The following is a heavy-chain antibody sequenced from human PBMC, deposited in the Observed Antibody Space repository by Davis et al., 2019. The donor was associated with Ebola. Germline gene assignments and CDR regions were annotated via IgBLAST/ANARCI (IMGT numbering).Heavy chain of an antibody. CDR2: IYDQST. CDR1: GFTFSYYW. D-gene: IGHD6-19*01. J-gene: IGHJ4*02. Sequence: GGSLRLSCGASGFTFSYYWMHWVRLRPGKGLEWVSVIYDQSTAYADSVRGRFIISRDKSNNTLYLEMNSLRVDDTAVYYCATTQWLREFDNWGQGTLVTVSS. V-gene: IGHV3-53*05. CDR3: ATTQWLREFDN.